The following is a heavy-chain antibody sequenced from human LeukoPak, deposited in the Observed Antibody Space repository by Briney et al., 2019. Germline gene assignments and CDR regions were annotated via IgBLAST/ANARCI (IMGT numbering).Heavy chain of an antibody. CDR3: ARDSGITIFGVVSNWFDP. D-gene: IGHD3-3*01. Sequence: SETLSLTCAVSGGSISSGGYSWSWIRQPPGKGLEWIGYIYYSGSTYYNPSLKSRVTISVDTSKNQFSLKLSSVTAADTAVYYCARDSGITIFGVVSNWFDPWGQGTLVTVSS. V-gene: IGHV4-30-4*07. J-gene: IGHJ5*02. CDR2: IYYSGST. CDR1: GGSISSGGYS.